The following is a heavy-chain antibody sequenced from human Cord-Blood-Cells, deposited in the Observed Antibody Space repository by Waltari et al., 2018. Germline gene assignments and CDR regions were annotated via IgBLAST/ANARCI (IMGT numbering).Heavy chain of an antibody. V-gene: IGHV2-5*01. D-gene: IGHD3-10*01. CDR1: GFAPSTSRVA. Sequence: QNTLTESSPTLATPTQTLTLPCTFPGFAPSTSRVAVCWIPQPPGKALEWLALIYWNDDKRYSPSLKSRLTIPKDTSKSQVVLTMTNMDPVDTATYYCAHSSAVGTYLYYLDYWGQGTLVTVSS. CDR2: IYWNDDK. CDR3: AHSSAVGTYLYYLDY. J-gene: IGHJ4*02.